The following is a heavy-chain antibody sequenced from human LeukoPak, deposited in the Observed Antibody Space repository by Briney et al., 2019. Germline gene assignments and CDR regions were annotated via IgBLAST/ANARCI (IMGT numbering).Heavy chain of an antibody. J-gene: IGHJ5*02. D-gene: IGHD1-26*01. CDR3: ARRPYSGGVNWFDP. CDR2: SSYSGST. CDR1: GGSIRSYY. Sequence: SETLSLTCTVSGGSIRSYYWSWIRQPPGKGLEWIGYSSYSGSTSYNSSLKSRVTISLDTSKNQFSLRLSSVTAADTAVYYCARRPYSGGVNWFDPWGQGTLVTVSS. V-gene: IGHV4-59*01.